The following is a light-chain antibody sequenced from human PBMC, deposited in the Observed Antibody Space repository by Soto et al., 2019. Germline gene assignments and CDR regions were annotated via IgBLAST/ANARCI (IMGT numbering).Light chain of an antibody. Sequence: QSALTQPASVSGSPGQSITISCTGTSSDVGNSNRVSWYQHHPGTDPKVMIYEGIKRPSGVSIRFSGSKSGNTASLTISGLQAEDEADYFCSSYRSTTTFGVFGTGTKVTVL. J-gene: IGLJ1*01. CDR3: SSYRSTTTFGV. V-gene: IGLV2-14*02. CDR1: SSDVGNSNR. CDR2: EGI.